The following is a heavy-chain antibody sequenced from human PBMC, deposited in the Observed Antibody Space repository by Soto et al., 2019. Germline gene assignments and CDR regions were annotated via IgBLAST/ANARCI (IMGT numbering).Heavy chain of an antibody. CDR1: VFTFNIYG. J-gene: IGHJ5*02. Sequence: PRGSLRLACAASVFTFNIYGMHWVRQAPDKGLEWVALISYDGSNQYYADSVKGRFTISRDNSKNTLFLQMNSLRADDTAVYYCAKDQASGQGSFDAWGQGTMVTVSS. V-gene: IGHV3-30*18. CDR2: ISYDGSNQ. CDR3: AKDQASGQGSFDA.